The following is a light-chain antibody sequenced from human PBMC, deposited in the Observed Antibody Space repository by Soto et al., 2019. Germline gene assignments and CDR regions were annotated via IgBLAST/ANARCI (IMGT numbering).Light chain of an antibody. J-gene: IGLJ1*01. CDR3: CSSTTTSTLV. CDR2: EVS. Sequence: QSALTQPASVSGSPEQSIAISCTGTSSDVGGYNYVSWYQQHPGKAPKLMLYEVSNRPSGVSSRFSGSKSGSTASLTISGLQAEDEGDYYCCSSTTTSTLVFGTGTKLTVL. V-gene: IGLV2-14*01. CDR1: SSDVGGYNY.